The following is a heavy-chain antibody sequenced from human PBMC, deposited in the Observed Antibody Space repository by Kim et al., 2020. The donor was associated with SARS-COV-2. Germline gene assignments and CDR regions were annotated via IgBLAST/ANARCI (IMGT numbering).Heavy chain of an antibody. CDR2: ISGSGGST. V-gene: IGHV3-23*01. D-gene: IGHD2-8*01. CDR3: AKVGDCTNGVCYLPLYYYYGMDV. Sequence: GGSLRLSCAASGFTFSSYAMSWVRQAPGKGLEWVSAISGSGGSTYYADSVKGRFSISRDNSKNTLYLQMNSLRAEDTAVYYCAKVGDCTNGVCYLPLYYYYGMDVWGQGTTVTVSS. CDR1: GFTFSSYA. J-gene: IGHJ6*02.